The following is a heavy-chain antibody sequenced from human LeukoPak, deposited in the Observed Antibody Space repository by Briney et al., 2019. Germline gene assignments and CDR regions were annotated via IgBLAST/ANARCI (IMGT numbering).Heavy chain of an antibody. Sequence: PGGSLRLSCAASGFTFRSYGMHWVRQAPGKGLEWVAFIRYEGTSKYYADSVKGRFTISRDDSKNTLYLQMDSLRAEDTAVYYCAKDLLRDRWFGESWGQGTLVTVSS. CDR1: GFTFRSYG. J-gene: IGHJ5*02. CDR3: AKDLLRDRWFGES. D-gene: IGHD3-10*01. V-gene: IGHV3-30*02. CDR2: IRYEGTSK.